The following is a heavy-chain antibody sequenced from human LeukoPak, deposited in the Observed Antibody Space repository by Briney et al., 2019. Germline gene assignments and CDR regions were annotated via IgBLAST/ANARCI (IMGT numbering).Heavy chain of an antibody. Sequence: GGSLRLSCAASGFTFSSYGMHWVRQAPGKGLEWVAVISYDGSNKYYADSVKGRFTISRDNSKNTLYLQMNSLRAEDTAVYYCAKAYGDYSPGNYWGQGTLVTVSS. J-gene: IGHJ4*02. D-gene: IGHD4-17*01. CDR1: GFTFSSYG. CDR3: AKAYGDYSPGNY. V-gene: IGHV3-30*18. CDR2: ISYDGSNK.